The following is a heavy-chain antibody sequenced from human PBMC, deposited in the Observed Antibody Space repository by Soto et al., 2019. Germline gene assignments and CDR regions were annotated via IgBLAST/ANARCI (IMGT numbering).Heavy chain of an antibody. J-gene: IGHJ4*02. V-gene: IGHV4-59*01. Sequence: SETLSLTCTVSGGSISSYYWSWIRQPPGKGLEWIGYIYYSGSTNYNPSLKSRVTISVDTSKNQFSLKLSSVTAADTAVYYCARGPYGDFDYWGQGTLVTVSS. CDR2: IYYSGST. D-gene: IGHD3-10*01. CDR3: ARGPYGDFDY. CDR1: GGSISSYY.